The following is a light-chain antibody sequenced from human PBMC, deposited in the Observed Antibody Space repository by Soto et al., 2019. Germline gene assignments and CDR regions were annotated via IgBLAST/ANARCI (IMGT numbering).Light chain of an antibody. CDR3: KQYNNWPPWT. V-gene: IGKV3-15*01. CDR1: QSVSSN. Sequence: EIVMTQSPATLSVSPGERATLSCRASQSVSSNLAWYQQKPGQAPRLLIYGASTRATGIPARFSGSGSGTEFTLTISSLQSEDFAVYYCKQYNNWPPWTLGQGPKVDIK. CDR2: GAS. J-gene: IGKJ1*01.